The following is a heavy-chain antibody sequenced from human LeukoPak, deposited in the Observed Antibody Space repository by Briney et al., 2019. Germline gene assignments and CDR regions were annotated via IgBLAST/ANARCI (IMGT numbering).Heavy chain of an antibody. CDR3: ARMGMVMGAS. Sequence: GGSLRLSCAASGFTFSRYWMSWVRQGPGKGLVWVSRINTDGTYTNYAESVKGRFTISRDNAKNTLYLQMNSLRAEDTAVYYCARMGMVMGASWGQGTQVTVSS. CDR2: INTDGTYT. V-gene: IGHV3-74*01. D-gene: IGHD2-21*01. J-gene: IGHJ5*02. CDR1: GFTFSRYW.